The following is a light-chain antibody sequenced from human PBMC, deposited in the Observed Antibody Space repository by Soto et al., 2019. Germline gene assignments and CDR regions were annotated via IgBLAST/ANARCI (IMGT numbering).Light chain of an antibody. CDR1: SGSLANNY. CDR2: EDD. J-gene: IGLJ2*01. CDR3: QSYDTTVV. Sequence: NFMLTQPHSVSESPGETVTISCTRSSGSLANNYVQWYQQRPGSAPTIVIYEDDQRPSGDPDRFSGSTDSSSNSASLTISGLKTEDEADYYCQSYDTTVVFGGGTKLTVL. V-gene: IGLV6-57*03.